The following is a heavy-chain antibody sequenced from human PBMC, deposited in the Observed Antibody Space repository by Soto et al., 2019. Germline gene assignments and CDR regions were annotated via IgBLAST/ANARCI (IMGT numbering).Heavy chain of an antibody. CDR1: GFTFSSYA. V-gene: IGHV3-23*01. Sequence: GGSLRLSCAASGFTFSSYAMSWVRQAPGKGLEWVSAISGSGGSTYYADSVKGRFTITRDNSKNKLYLQMNSLRGEDKAVYYCAYGRTAVVTPAYSFDYWGQGTLVTVSS. D-gene: IGHD2-21*02. J-gene: IGHJ4*01. CDR3: AYGRTAVVTPAYSFDY. CDR2: ISGSGGST.